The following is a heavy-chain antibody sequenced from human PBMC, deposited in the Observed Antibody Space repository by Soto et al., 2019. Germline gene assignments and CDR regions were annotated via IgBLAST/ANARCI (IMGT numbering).Heavy chain of an antibody. CDR3: ARVIVDSAMVRVRYSDY. Sequence: ASVKVSCKASGYTFTSYGISWVRQAPGQELEWMGWISAYNGNTNYAQKLQGRVTMTTDTSTSTAYMELRSLTSDDTAVYYCARVIVDSAMVRVRYSDYWGQGTLVTVSS. D-gene: IGHD5-18*01. CDR2: ISAYNGNT. J-gene: IGHJ4*02. CDR1: GYTFTSYG. V-gene: IGHV1-18*01.